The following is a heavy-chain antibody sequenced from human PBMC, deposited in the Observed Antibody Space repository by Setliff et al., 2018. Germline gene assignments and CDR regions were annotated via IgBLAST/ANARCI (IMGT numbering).Heavy chain of an antibody. CDR1: GYRFSSHW. D-gene: IGHD1-26*01. V-gene: IGHV5-51*01. CDR3: ASSSGSSSNDAFDI. J-gene: IGHJ3*02. Sequence: PGESLKISCKGSGYRFSSHWIGWVRQMPGKGLGWMGIIYPGDSDTRSSPSFQGQVTISADKSISTAYPQWSSLKASDTAMYYCASSSGSSSNDAFDIWGQGTTVTVSS. CDR2: IYPGDSDT.